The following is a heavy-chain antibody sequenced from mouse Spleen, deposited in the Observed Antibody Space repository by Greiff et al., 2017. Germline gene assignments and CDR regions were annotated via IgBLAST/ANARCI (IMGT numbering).Heavy chain of an antibody. CDR1: GFTFSDYY. Sequence: EVKVVESEGGLVQPGSSMKLSCTASGFTFSDYYMAWVRQVPEKGLEWVANINYDGSSTYYLDSLKSRFIISRDNAKNILYLQMSSLKSEDTATYYCAREGYRYENWYFDVWGAGTTVTVSS. V-gene: IGHV5-16*01. CDR2: INYDGSST. CDR3: AREGYRYENWYFDV. J-gene: IGHJ1*01. D-gene: IGHD2-14*01.